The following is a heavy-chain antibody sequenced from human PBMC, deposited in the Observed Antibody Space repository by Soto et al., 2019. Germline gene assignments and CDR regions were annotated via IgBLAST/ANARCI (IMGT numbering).Heavy chain of an antibody. D-gene: IGHD6-13*01. Sequence: SETLSLTCTVSGGSISSSSYYWGWIRQYPGKGLEWIGYIYYSGNTYYNPSLKSRVTISVDTSKNQFFLRLSSVTAADTAVYYCARWAAAAGTTLHYGMDVWGPGTTVTVSS. CDR3: ARWAAAAGTTLHYGMDV. CDR1: GGSISSSSYY. V-gene: IGHV4-31*03. J-gene: IGHJ6*02. CDR2: IYYSGNT.